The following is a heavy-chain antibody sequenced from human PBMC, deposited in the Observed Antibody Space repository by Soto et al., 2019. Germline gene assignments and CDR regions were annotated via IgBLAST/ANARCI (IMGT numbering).Heavy chain of an antibody. CDR3: ARGWVGATLTSYYYYGMDV. CDR2: INSDGSST. V-gene: IGHV3-74*01. D-gene: IGHD1-26*01. Sequence: GGSLRLSCAASGFTFSSYWMHWVRQAPGKGLVWVSRINSDGSSTSYADSVKGRFTISRDNAKNTLYLQMNSLRAEDTAVYYCARGWVGATLTSYYYYGMDVWGQGTTVTVSS. J-gene: IGHJ6*02. CDR1: GFTFSSYW.